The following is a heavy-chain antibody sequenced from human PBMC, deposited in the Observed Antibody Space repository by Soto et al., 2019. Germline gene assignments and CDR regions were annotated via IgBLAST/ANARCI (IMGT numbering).Heavy chain of an antibody. CDR2: ISYDGSNK. V-gene: IGHV3-30*18. J-gene: IGHJ4*02. CDR3: AKDTYYYDSSGYYVGDY. D-gene: IGHD3-22*01. Sequence: TGGSLRLSCADSGFTFSNYGMHWVRQAPGKGLEWVAAISYDGSNKYYADSVEGRFTISRDNSKSTVYLQMNSLRAEDTAIYYCAKDTYYYDSSGYYVGDYWGQGALVTVSS. CDR1: GFTFSNYG.